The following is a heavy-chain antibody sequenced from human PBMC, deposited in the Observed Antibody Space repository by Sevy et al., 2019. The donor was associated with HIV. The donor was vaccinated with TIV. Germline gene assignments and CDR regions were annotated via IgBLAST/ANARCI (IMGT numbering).Heavy chain of an antibody. J-gene: IGHJ6*02. V-gene: IGHV3-30*18. CDR2: ISHDGSYR. CDR1: GFTFSTYD. Sequence: GGSLRLSCAASGFTFSTYDMHWVRQAPGKGLEWVAIISHDGSYRYYADSVRGRFSMSRDNSNNIMYLQMNGLSIEDTALYYCAKNRPPGGSYFSSHGMDVWGRGTTVTVSS. D-gene: IGHD3-16*01. CDR3: AKNRPPGGSYFSSHGMDV.